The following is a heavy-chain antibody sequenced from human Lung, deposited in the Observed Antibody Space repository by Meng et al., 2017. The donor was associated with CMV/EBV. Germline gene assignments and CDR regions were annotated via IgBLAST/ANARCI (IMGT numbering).Heavy chain of an antibody. Sequence: GESXKISCAASGFTFSTFGIHWVRQAPGRGLEWVAFIRDTGYSKYYADSVKGRFTISRDNSKNTLYLQMDSLRAEDTAVYYCAKDMTTTYYYYGMDFLGHGXTVTVSS. D-gene: IGHD4-11*01. J-gene: IGHJ6*02. V-gene: IGHV3-30*02. CDR3: AKDMTTTYYYYGMDF. CDR1: GFTFSTFG. CDR2: IRDTGYSK.